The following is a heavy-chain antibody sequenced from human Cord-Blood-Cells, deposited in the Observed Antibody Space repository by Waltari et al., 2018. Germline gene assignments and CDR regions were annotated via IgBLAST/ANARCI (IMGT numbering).Heavy chain of an antibody. CDR3: ARGILVGATNWFDP. CDR1: DGSIISSNW. Sequence: VQLPESGAGLLKPSATLSLTCSVSDGSIISSNWWCEVRQPPGKGLEWIGEIYHSGSTNYNPSLKSRVTISVDKSKNQFSLKLSSVTAADTAVYYCARGILVGATNWFDPWGQGTLVTVSS. CDR2: IYHSGST. D-gene: IGHD1-26*01. V-gene: IGHV4-4*02. J-gene: IGHJ5*02.